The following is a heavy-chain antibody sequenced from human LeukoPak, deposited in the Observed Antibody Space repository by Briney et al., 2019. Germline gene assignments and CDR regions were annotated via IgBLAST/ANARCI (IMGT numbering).Heavy chain of an antibody. J-gene: IGHJ4*02. V-gene: IGHV1-18*01. CDR2: ISAYNGDT. D-gene: IGHD3-10*01. Sequence: ASVKVSCKASGYTFTIYGISWVRQAPGQGLEWMGWISAYNGDTNYAQKLQGRVTMTTYTSTSTAYMELRSLRSDDTAVYYCVRGPQSLWFGESGVYFDYWGQGTLVTVSS. CDR3: VRGPQSLWFGESGVYFDY. CDR1: GYTFTIYG.